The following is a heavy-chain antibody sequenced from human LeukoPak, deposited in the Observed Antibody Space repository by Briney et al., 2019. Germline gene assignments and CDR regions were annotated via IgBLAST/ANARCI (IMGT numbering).Heavy chain of an antibody. D-gene: IGHD3-16*01. V-gene: IGHV3-53*01. CDR3: ARLGPYYFDY. CDR2: IYSGGNT. J-gene: IGHJ4*02. CDR1: GFTVSSNY. Sequence: PGGSLRLSCAASGFTVSSNYMSWVRQAPGKGLEWVSVIYSGGNTYYADSVKDRFTISRDNSKTTLYLQMSRLRAEDTAVYYCARLGPYYFDYWGQGTLVTVSS.